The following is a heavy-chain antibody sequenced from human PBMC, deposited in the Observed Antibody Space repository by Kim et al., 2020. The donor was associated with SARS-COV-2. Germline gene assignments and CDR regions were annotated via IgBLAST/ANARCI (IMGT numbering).Heavy chain of an antibody. D-gene: IGHD2-15*01. Sequence: ASVKVSCKASGYTFTGYYMHWVRQAPGQGLEWMGWINPNSGGTNYAQKFQGRVTMTRDTSISTAYMELSRLRSDDTAVYYCARGGYCSGGSCYSSDPYAFDIWGQGTMVTVSS. V-gene: IGHV1-2*02. CDR3: ARGGYCSGGSCYSSDPYAFDI. CDR1: GYTFTGYY. J-gene: IGHJ3*02. CDR2: INPNSGGT.